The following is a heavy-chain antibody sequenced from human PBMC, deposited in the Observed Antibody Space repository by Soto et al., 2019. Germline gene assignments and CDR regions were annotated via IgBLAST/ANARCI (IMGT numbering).Heavy chain of an antibody. CDR1: GFTFSSYG. CDR3: AKDLLLSYDILTGYYIPHDAFDL. CDR2: ISYDGSNK. V-gene: IGHV3-30*18. J-gene: IGHJ3*01. Sequence: QVQLVESGGGVVQPGRSLRLSCAASGFTFSSYGMHWVRQAPGKGLEWVAVISYDGSNKYYADSVKGRFTISRDNSKNTLYLQMNSLRAEDTAVYYCAKDLLLSYDILTGYYIPHDAFDLWGQGTMVTVSS. D-gene: IGHD3-9*01.